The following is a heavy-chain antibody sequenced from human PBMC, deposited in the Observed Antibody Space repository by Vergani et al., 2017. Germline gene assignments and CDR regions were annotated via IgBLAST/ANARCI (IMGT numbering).Heavy chain of an antibody. V-gene: IGHV1-69*01. J-gene: IGHJ6*02. D-gene: IGHD2-15*01. CDR3: ARGSGCSGGSCYPALYGMDV. CDR1: GGTFSSYA. CDR2: IIPIFGTA. Sequence: QVQLVQSGAEVKKPGSSVKVSCKASGGTFSSYAISWVRQAPGQGLEWMGGIIPIFGTANYAQKFQGRVTITADESTSTAYMELSSLRSEDTAVYYCARGSGCSGGSCYPALYGMDVWGQGTTVTVSS.